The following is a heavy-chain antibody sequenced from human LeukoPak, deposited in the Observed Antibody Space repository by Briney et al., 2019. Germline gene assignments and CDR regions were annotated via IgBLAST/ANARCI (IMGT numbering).Heavy chain of an antibody. V-gene: IGHV3-30*18. Sequence: GGSLRLSCAASGFTFSSYGMHWVRQAPGKGLEWVAVISYDGSNKYYADSVKGRFTISRDNSKNTLYLQMNSLRAEDTAVYYCAKSGRGYCSGGSCSRYASLFYWGQGTLVTVSS. J-gene: IGHJ4*02. D-gene: IGHD2-15*01. CDR3: AKSGRGYCSGGSCSRYASLFY. CDR2: ISYDGSNK. CDR1: GFTFSSYG.